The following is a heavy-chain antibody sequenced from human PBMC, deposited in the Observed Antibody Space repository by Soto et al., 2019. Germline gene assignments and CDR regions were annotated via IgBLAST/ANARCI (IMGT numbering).Heavy chain of an antibody. CDR2: IYYSAST. J-gene: IGHJ4*02. D-gene: IGHD2-15*01. Sequence: QVQLQESGPGLVKPSETLSLTCTVSGGSISSYYWSWVRQPPGKGLEWIGYIYYSASTSYNPSLKSRVTISVDTSKNPFSLRLSSVTAADTAVYYCARGYCSGGSSYSRTFDYWGQGTLVTVSS. V-gene: IGHV4-59*01. CDR1: GGSISSYY. CDR3: ARGYCSGGSSYSRTFDY.